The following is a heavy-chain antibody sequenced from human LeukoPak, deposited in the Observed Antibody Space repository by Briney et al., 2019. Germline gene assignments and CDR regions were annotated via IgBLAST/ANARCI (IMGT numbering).Heavy chain of an antibody. J-gene: IGHJ6*03. V-gene: IGHV1-2*02. CDR1: GYTFTGYY. D-gene: IGHD1-14*01. CDR3: ARGRTRYYYYSYMDV. Sequence: EASVKVSCKASGYTFTGYYMHWVRQAPGQGLEWMGWINPNSGDTNYAQKFQGRVTMTRDTSISTAYMELSRLRSDDTAVYYCARGRTRYYYYSYMDVWGKGTAVTISS. CDR2: INPNSGDT.